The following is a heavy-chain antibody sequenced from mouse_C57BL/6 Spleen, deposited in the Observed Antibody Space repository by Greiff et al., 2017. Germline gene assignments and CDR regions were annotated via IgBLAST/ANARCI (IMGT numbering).Heavy chain of an antibody. CDR1: GYTFTSYW. Sequence: QVQLQQPGAELVMPGASVKLSCKASGYTFTSYWMHWVKQRPGQGLEWIGEIDPSDSYTNYNQKFKGKSTLTVDKSSSTAYMQLSSLTSEDSAVYYCARRVYDGYWYFDVWGTGTTVTVSP. J-gene: IGHJ1*03. D-gene: IGHD2-3*01. V-gene: IGHV1-69*01. CDR3: ARRVYDGYWYFDV. CDR2: IDPSDSYT.